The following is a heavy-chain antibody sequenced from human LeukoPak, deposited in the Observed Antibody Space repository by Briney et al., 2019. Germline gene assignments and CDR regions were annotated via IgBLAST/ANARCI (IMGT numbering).Heavy chain of an antibody. CDR1: GFTFSDYY. CDR2: ISSSGSTI. V-gene: IGHV3-11*01. Sequence: GGSLRLSCAASGFTFSDYYMSWIRQAPGKGLEWVSYISSSGSTIYYADSVKGRFTISRDNSKNTLYLQMNSLRAADTAVYYCAKRDCDGSGKRRYYFDYWGQGTLVTVSS. CDR3: AKRDCDGSGKRRYYFDY. D-gene: IGHD3-22*01. J-gene: IGHJ4*02.